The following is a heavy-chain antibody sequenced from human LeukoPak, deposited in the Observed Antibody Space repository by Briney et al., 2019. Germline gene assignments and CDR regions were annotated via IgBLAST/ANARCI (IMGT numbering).Heavy chain of an antibody. J-gene: IGHJ4*02. V-gene: IGHV3-23*01. Sequence: PGGSLRLSCAASGFTFDNYAMNWVRQAPGKGLEGFSAISASGGTTYYADSVKGRFTISRDNSKNTLLLQMNSLRAEDTAVYYCAKKQTGEYYFDYWGQGTLVTVSS. CDR3: AKKQTGEYYFDY. D-gene: IGHD1/OR15-1a*01. CDR2: ISASGGTT. CDR1: GFTFDNYA.